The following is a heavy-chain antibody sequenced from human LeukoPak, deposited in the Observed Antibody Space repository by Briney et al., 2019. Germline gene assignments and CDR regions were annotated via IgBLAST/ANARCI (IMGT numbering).Heavy chain of an antibody. CDR3: TRPESSSSLACDH. D-gene: IGHD2-2*01. V-gene: IGHV3-74*01. CDR2: INSDGSTT. Sequence: GGSLRLSCAASGFTISSSWMNWVRQAQGKGLVWVSRINSDGSTTNYADPVKGRFIISRDNAKNTLYLQMNSLRAEDTAVYYCTRPESSSSLACDHWGQGTLVTVSS. J-gene: IGHJ4*02. CDR1: GFTISSSW.